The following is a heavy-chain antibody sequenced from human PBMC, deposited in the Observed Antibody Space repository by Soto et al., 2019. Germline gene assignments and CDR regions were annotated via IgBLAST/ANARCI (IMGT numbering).Heavy chain of an antibody. CDR1: GYTFTNYY. CDR2: IKSSGSNT. V-gene: IGHV1-46*01. D-gene: IGHD2-15*01. CDR3: ARAPSLPCSGGSCYSDYFGMDV. J-gene: IGHJ6*02. Sequence: QVQLVQSGAEVKKPGASVRISCKASGYTFTNYYMHWVRQAPGQGLEWMGMIKSSGSNTRYAQKFQGRVTMTRDMSTSTVFMELSSLRSEDTAVYYCARAPSLPCSGGSCYSDYFGMDVWGQGTTVTVSS.